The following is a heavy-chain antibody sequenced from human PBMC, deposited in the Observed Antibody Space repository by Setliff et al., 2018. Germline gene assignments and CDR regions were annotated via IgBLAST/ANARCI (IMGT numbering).Heavy chain of an antibody. Sequence: SETLSLTCAAYGGTFSDYYWTWIRQPPGKGLEWVGEINHRGSTNYNPSLKSRITMSIDKSKNQFSLNLRSVTAADTAVYYCTRGGERYHTANWGQGALVTVSS. CDR2: INHRGST. J-gene: IGHJ4*02. CDR1: GGTFSDYY. D-gene: IGHD2-2*01. CDR3: TRGGERYHTAN. V-gene: IGHV4-34*01.